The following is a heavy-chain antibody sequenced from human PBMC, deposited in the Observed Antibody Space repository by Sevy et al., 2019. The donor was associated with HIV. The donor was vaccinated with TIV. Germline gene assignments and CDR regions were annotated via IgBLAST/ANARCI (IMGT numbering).Heavy chain of an antibody. V-gene: IGHV3-11*06. J-gene: IGHJ4*02. CDR3: ARCRVVAADYYFDY. CDR1: GFTFSDYY. D-gene: IGHD1-26*01. Sequence: GGSLRLSCAASGFTFSDYYMTWIRQAPGKGLEWISYISSRRSYTNYADSVKGRFTISRDNAKNSLYLQMNSLRAEDAVVYYGARCRVVAADYYFDYWGRGTLVTVSS. CDR2: ISSRRSYT.